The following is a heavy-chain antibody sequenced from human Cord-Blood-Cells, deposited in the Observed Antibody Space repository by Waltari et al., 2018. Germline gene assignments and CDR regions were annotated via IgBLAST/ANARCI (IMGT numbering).Heavy chain of an antibody. J-gene: IGHJ4*02. D-gene: IGHD7-27*01. CDR1: GGSISSSSYY. CDR2: IYYSGST. V-gene: IGHV4-39*01. Sequence: QLQLQESGPGLVKPSETLSLTCTVSGGSISSSSYYWGWIRQPPGKGLEWIGSIYYSGSTCYNPSLKSRVTISVDTSKNQFSLKLSSVTAADTAVYYCARQRELGFDYWGQGTLVTVSS. CDR3: ARQRELGFDY.